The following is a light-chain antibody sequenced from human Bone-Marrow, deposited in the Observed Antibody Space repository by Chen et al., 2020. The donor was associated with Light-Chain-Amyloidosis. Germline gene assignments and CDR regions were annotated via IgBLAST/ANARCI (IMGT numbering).Light chain of an antibody. CDR3: QQANSFPYA. V-gene: IGKV1-12*01. CDR2: AAS. CDR1: QGISSG. Sequence: DIKMTQSPSSVSASVGDRVTITCRASQGISSGLAWYQQKPGKAPKLLIYAASSLQSGVPSRFSGSGSETDFTLTSSRLQPADFATYCWQQANSFPYAFGQGTKQDIQ. J-gene: IGKJ2*01.